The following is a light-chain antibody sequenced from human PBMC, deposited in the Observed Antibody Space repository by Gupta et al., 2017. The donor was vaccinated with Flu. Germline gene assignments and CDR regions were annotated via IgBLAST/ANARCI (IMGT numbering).Light chain of an antibody. CDR3: QVWDASSDNVV. J-gene: IGLJ3*02. CDR2: DDS. V-gene: IGLV3-21*02. Sequence: DDSNRPSGVPERFSGSNDGSTAALTISRGEEGDEADYYCQVWDASSDNVVFGGGTKLTVL.